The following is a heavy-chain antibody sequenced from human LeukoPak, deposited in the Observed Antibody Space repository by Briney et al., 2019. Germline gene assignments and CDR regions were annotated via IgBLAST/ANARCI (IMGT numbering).Heavy chain of an antibody. CDR2: IIPIFGTA. J-gene: IGHJ3*02. V-gene: IGHV1-69*13. D-gene: IGHD3-22*01. Sequence: SVTVSFTSSGCTFTIYGISWVRHAPGPGLEWMGGIIPIFGTANYDKKFQGRVTITADESTSTAYMGLSSLRSEDTAVYYCTGRGYYDSIWFLDHAFDIWGEGRMVTVSS. CDR1: GCTFTIYG. CDR3: TGRGYYDSIWFLDHAFDI.